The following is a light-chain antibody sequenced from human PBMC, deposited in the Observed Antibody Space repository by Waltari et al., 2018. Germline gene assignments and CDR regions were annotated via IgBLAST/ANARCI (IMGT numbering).Light chain of an antibody. Sequence: EIVLTPSPGTLSLSPGVRATLSCRASQSVSSSYLAWYQQKPGQAPRLLIYGASSRATGIPDRFSGSGSGTDFTLTISRLEPEDFAVYYCQQYGSSQGLTFGGGTKVEIK. CDR1: QSVSSSY. CDR2: GAS. J-gene: IGKJ4*01. V-gene: IGKV3-20*01. CDR3: QQYGSSQGLT.